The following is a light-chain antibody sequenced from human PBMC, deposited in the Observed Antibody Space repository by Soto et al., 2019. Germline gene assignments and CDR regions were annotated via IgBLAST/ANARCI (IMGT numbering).Light chain of an antibody. CDR2: EVT. CDR3: SSYAGSSTLYV. CDR1: ASDVGVYNY. V-gene: IGLV2-8*01. J-gene: IGLJ1*01. Sequence: QSALTQPPSASGSLGQSVTISCTGTASDVGVYNYVSWYQQHPGKAPKLMIYEVTKRPSGVPDRFSGSKSGNTASLTVSGLQAEDEADYYCSSYAGSSTLYVFGTGTKVTAL.